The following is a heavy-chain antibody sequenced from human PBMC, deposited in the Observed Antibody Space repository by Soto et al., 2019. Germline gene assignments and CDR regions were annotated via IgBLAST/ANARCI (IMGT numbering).Heavy chain of an antibody. CDR2: IYWNDDK. CDR1: GFSLSARGVG. Sequence: SGPTLVNPTQTLTLTCSVSGFSLSARGVGVGWIRQPPGKALEWLAIIYWNDDKLYSPSLKSRLTITKDTAENQVVLTMTNMDPVDTATYFCAHSPWGAAPDYRGQGTVVTVPS. D-gene: IGHD3-16*01. J-gene: IGHJ4*02. V-gene: IGHV2-5*01. CDR3: AHSPWGAAPDY.